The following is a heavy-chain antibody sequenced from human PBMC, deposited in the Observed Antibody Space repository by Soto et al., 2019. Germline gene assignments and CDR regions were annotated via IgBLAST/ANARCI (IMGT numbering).Heavy chain of an antibody. D-gene: IGHD2-8*01. CDR2: ISAYNGNT. Sequence: ASVKVSCKASGYTFTSYGISWVRQAPGQGLEWMGWISAYNGNTNYAQKLQGRVTMTTDTSTSTAYMELRSLRSGDTAVYYCARALDCTNGVCYYYFDYWGQGTLVTVSS. J-gene: IGHJ4*02. V-gene: IGHV1-18*04. CDR1: GYTFTSYG. CDR3: ARALDCTNGVCYYYFDY.